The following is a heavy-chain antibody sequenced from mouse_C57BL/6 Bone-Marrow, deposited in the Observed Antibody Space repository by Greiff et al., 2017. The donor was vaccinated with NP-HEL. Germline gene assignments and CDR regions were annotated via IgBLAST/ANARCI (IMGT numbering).Heavy chain of an antibody. J-gene: IGHJ2*01. CDR3: ARCTTVVATLRR. CDR2: INPYNGGT. CDR1: GYTFTDYY. Sequence: EVQLQQSGPVLVKPGASVKMSCKASGYTFTDYYMNWVKQSHGKSLEWIGVINPYNGGTSYNQKFKGKATLTVDKSSSTAYMELNSLTSEDSAVYYCARCTTVVATLRRWGQGTTLTVSS. D-gene: IGHD1-1*01. V-gene: IGHV1-19*01.